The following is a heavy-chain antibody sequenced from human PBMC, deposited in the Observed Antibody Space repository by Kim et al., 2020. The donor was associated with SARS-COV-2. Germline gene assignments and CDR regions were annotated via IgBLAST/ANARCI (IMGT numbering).Heavy chain of an antibody. V-gene: IGHV3-43*01. CDR3: AKVSESSLWFGELGS. Sequence: DSVKGRFTISRDNSKNSLYLQMNSLRTEDTALYYCAKVSESSLWFGELGSWGQGTLVTVSS. D-gene: IGHD3-10*01. J-gene: IGHJ5*02.